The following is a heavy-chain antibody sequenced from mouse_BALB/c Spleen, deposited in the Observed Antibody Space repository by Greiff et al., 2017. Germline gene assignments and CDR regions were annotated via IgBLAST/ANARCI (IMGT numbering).Heavy chain of an antibody. CDR2: ISYDGSN. CDR1: GYSITSGYY. V-gene: IGHV3-6*02. J-gene: IGHJ3*01. Sequence: EVQLQESGPGLVKPSQSLSLTCSVTGYSITSGYYWNWIRQFPGNKLEWMGYISYDGSNNYNPSLKNRISITRDTSKNQFFLKLNSVTTEDTATYYCARDYSSGSFAYWGQGTLVTVSA. CDR3: ARDYSSGSFAY. D-gene: IGHD3-1*01.